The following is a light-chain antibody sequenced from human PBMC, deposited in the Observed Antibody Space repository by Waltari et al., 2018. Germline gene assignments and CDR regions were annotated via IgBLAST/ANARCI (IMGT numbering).Light chain of an antibody. CDR2: WAS. CDR3: QQYLSAPLT. CDR1: QSVLGSSNHKNY. J-gene: IGKJ4*01. Sequence: DIVMTQSPESLAVSLGERATINCKSSQSVLGSSNHKNYLTWYQQKPGQPPKLLISWASTRESVVPDRFSGGGSGTDFALTISSLQAEDVAVYYCQQYLSAPLTVGGGTKVEIK. V-gene: IGKV4-1*01.